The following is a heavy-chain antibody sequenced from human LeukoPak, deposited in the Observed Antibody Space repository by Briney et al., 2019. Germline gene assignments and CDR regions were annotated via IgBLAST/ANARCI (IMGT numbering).Heavy chain of an antibody. CDR3: ARGFSYYYDSSAKRAFDI. J-gene: IGHJ3*02. Sequence: PSQTLSLTCAVSGGSISSGGYSWSCIRQPPGRGLEWSGYIYHSGSTYYNPSLKSRVTISVDRSKNQFSLKLSSVTAADTAVYYCARGFSYYYDSSAKRAFDIWGQGAMVTVSS. D-gene: IGHD3-22*01. CDR1: GGSISSGGYS. CDR2: IYHSGST. V-gene: IGHV4-30-2*01.